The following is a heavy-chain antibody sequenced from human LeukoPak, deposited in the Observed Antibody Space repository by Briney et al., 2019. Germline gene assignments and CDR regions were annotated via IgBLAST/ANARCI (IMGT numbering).Heavy chain of an antibody. CDR2: ISSSSSYI. Sequence: PGGSLRLSCAASGFTFSSYSMNWVRQAPGKGLEWVSSISSSSSYIYYADSVKGRFTISRDNAKNSLYLQMNSLRAEDTAVCYCARLREMATIRSAFDIWGQGTMVTVSS. J-gene: IGHJ3*02. CDR1: GFTFSSYS. CDR3: ARLREMATIRSAFDI. D-gene: IGHD5-24*01. V-gene: IGHV3-21*01.